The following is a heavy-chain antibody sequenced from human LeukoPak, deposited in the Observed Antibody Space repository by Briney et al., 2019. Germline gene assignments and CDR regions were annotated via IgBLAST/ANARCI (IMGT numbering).Heavy chain of an antibody. CDR2: IYYSGST. D-gene: IGHD3-3*01. CDR1: GGSISSSSYY. J-gene: IGHJ4*02. Sequence: PSETLSLTCTVSGGSISSSSYYWGWIRQPPGKGLEWIVSIYYSGSTYYNPSLKSRITISVDTSKNQFALKLSSVTAADTAVYYCATGGPRYYDFWSGYYYGFDYWGQGTLVTVSS. V-gene: IGHV4-39*06. CDR3: ATGGPRYYDFWSGYYYGFDY.